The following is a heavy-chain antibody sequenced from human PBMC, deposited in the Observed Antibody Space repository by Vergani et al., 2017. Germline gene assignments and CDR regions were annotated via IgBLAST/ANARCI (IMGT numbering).Heavy chain of an antibody. CDR3: ARGNPCVDFDI. CDR1: GGSFNSGSYY. CDR2: IHTNGVI. V-gene: IGHV4-61*02. D-gene: IGHD5-12*01. J-gene: IGHJ3*02. Sequence: QVQLQESGPGLVKPSQTLSLTCTVSGGSFNSGSYYWSWLRQPAGKRLGWIGRIHTNGVIHYNPSLNSRATISVDTSLNQNSLKLTAVTATYTAIYFCARGNPCVDFDIWGQGTMITVSS.